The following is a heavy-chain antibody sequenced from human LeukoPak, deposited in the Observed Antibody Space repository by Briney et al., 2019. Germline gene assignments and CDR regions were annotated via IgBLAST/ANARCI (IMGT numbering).Heavy chain of an antibody. CDR1: GVTFSNAW. CDR2: IKSKTDGGTT. CDR3: TTDSLERNVFDY. D-gene: IGHD1-1*01. J-gene: IGHJ4*02. V-gene: IGHV3-15*01. Sequence: GGSLRLSCAASGVTFSNAWMSWVRQAPGKGLEWVGRIKSKTDGGTTDYAAPVKGRFTISRDDSKNTLYLQMNSLKTEDTAVYYCTTDSLERNVFDYWGQGTLVTVSS.